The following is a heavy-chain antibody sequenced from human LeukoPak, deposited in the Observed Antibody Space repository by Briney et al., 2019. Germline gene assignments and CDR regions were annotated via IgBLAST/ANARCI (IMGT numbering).Heavy chain of an antibody. CDR1: GFTFSSYA. J-gene: IGHJ4*02. Sequence: GGSLGLSCAASGFTFSSYAMSWVRQAPGKGLEWVSAISGSGGSTYYADSVKGRFTISRDNSKNTLYLQMNSLRAEDTAVYYCANHITMVRGVIDYWGQGTLVTVSS. CDR2: ISGSGGST. D-gene: IGHD3-10*01. V-gene: IGHV3-23*01. CDR3: ANHITMVRGVIDY.